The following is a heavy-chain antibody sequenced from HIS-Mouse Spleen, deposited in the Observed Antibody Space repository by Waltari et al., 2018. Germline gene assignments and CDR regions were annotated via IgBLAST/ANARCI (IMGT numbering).Heavy chain of an antibody. J-gene: IGHJ4*02. CDR1: GGTFSSYA. CDR2: IIPILGIA. V-gene: IGHV1-69*04. CDR3: ARDQMETGDPDY. D-gene: IGHD7-27*01. Sequence: QVQLVQSGAEVKKPGSSVKVSCKASGGTFSSYAISWVRQAPGQGLEWRGRIIPILGIANYAQKFQGRVTITADKSTSTAYMELSSLRSEDTAVYYCARDQMETGDPDYWGQGTLVTVSS.